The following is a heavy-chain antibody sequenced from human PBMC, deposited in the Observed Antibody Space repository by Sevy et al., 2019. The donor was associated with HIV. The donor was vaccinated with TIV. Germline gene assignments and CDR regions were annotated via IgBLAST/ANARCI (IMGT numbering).Heavy chain of an antibody. J-gene: IGHJ4*02. Sequence: SETLSLTCTVSGGSISSYYWSWIRQPPGKGLEWIGYIYYSGSTNYNPSLKSRVTISVDTSKNQFSLKLSSVTAADTAVYYCARHRGNWGLFDYWGQGTLVTVSS. CDR2: IYYSGST. CDR1: GGSISSYY. D-gene: IGHD7-27*01. CDR3: ARHRGNWGLFDY. V-gene: IGHV4-59*08.